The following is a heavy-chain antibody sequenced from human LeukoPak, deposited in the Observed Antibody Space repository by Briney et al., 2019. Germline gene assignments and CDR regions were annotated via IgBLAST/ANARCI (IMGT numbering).Heavy chain of an antibody. CDR2: INPNSGGT. CDR1: GYTFTGYY. Sequence: ASVKVSCKASGYTFTGYYMHWVRQAPGQGLEWMGWINPNSGGTNYAQKFQGWVTMTRDTSISTAYMELSRLRSDDTAVYYCARWYYDSSGYYSFDYWGQGTLVTVSS. D-gene: IGHD3-22*01. CDR3: ARWYYDSSGYYSFDY. V-gene: IGHV1-2*04. J-gene: IGHJ4*02.